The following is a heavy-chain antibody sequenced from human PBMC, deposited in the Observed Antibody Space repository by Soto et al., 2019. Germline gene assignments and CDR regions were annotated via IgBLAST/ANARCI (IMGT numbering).Heavy chain of an antibody. V-gene: IGHV3-30*18. CDR2: ISYDGSNK. CDR1: GFTFSSYG. J-gene: IGHJ6*02. CDR3: AKDPNYCISTSCYYYGMDV. D-gene: IGHD2-2*01. Sequence: QVQLVESGGGVVQPGRSLRLSCAASGFTFSSYGMHWVRQAPGKGLEWVAVISYDGSNKYYADSVKGRFTISRDNSKNTLYLQMNSLRAEDTAVYYCAKDPNYCISTSCYYYGMDVWGQGTTVTVSS.